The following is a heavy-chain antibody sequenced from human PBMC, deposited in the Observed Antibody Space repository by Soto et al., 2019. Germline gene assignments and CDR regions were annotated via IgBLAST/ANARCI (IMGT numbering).Heavy chain of an antibody. J-gene: IGHJ4*01. V-gene: IGHV3-23*01. D-gene: IGHD6-13*01. Sequence: GSLRLSCEASGFTFSNYAMSWVRQAPGKGLERVSGISGSGRDTYYADSVKGRLTISRDNAKNTLFLQMNSLRAEDAASYYCAKERLEEVGTFFEFWGHGILVTVSS. CDR3: AKERLEEVGTFFEF. CDR2: ISGSGRDT. CDR1: GFTFSNYA.